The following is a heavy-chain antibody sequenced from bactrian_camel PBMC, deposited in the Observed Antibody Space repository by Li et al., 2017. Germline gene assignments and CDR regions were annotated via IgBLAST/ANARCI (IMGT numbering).Heavy chain of an antibody. J-gene: IGHJ4*01. D-gene: IGHD1*01. CDR2: FYIVSSADIRT. CDR3: KRGWKCIGAECDDD. Sequence: HVQLVESGGGSVQAGGSLRLSCAASGYSSYYCLGWFRQPPGKEREWVATFYIVSSADIRTFYADSVKGRFTISRDNGKNTLYLQLNNLKTEDTGLYRCKRGWKCIGAECDDDLGQGTQVTVS. CDR1: GYSSYYC. V-gene: IGHV3S54*01.